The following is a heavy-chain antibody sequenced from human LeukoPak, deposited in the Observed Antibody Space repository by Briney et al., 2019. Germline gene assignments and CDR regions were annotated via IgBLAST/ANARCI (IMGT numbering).Heavy chain of an antibody. CDR3: ARDQIPYYDFWSGYYGGLGYFDY. CDR1: GFTFDDYA. CDR2: MSWNSGSI. Sequence: PGGSLRLSCAASGFTFDDYAMHWVRQAPGKGLEWVSGMSWNSGSIGYADSVKGRFTISRDNAKNSLYLQMNSLRAEDTAVYYCARDQIPYYDFWSGYYGGLGYFDYWGQGTLVTVSS. J-gene: IGHJ4*02. V-gene: IGHV3-9*01. D-gene: IGHD3-3*01.